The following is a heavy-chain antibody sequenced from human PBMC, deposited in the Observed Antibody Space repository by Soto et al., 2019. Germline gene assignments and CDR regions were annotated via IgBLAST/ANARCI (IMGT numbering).Heavy chain of an antibody. J-gene: IGHJ3*02. CDR3: VRDPDDAFDI. Sequence: PGGSLRLSCAGSGFTFSDYYMSWIRQAPGKGLEWVSHISEGGTTIYYSDSVKGRFTVSRDDAKSSLYLQMNSLRVADTAVYYCVRDPDDAFDIWGQGTMVTVSS. CDR1: GFTFSDYY. V-gene: IGHV3-11*01. CDR2: ISEGGTTI.